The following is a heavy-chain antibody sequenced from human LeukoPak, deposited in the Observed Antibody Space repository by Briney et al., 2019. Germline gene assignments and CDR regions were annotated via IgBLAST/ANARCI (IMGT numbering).Heavy chain of an antibody. D-gene: IGHD5-12*01. CDR3: ARDRYGGYLRPIDY. CDR1: GFTFSNYA. Sequence: GGSLRLSCAASGFTFSNYAMNWVRQAPGKGLEWVANIKQDGSEKYYVDSVKGRFTISRDNAKNSLYLQMNCLRAEDTAVYYCARDRYGGYLRPIDYWGQGTLVTVSS. CDR2: IKQDGSEK. J-gene: IGHJ4*02. V-gene: IGHV3-7*01.